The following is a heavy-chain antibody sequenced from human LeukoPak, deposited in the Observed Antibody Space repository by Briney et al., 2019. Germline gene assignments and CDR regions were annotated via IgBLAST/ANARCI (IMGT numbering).Heavy chain of an antibody. CDR1: GFTFDDYA. CDR2: ISWNSGSI. Sequence: GGSLRLSCAASGFTFDDYAMHWVRQAPGKGLEWVSGISWNSGSIGYADSVKGRFTISRDNAKNSLYLQMNSLRAEDTAWYYCAKEHRTYYDFWSGYPNTLNFDYWGQGTLVTVSS. V-gene: IGHV3-9*01. D-gene: IGHD3-3*01. CDR3: AKEHRTYYDFWSGYPNTLNFDY. J-gene: IGHJ4*02.